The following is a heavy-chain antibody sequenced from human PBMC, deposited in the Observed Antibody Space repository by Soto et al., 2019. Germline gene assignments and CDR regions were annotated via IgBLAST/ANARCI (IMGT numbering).Heavy chain of an antibody. CDR1: GGSVSSGSYY. CDR3: ARDTGGGNTFDY. CDR2: IYYSGST. Sequence: RSETLSVTCTVSGGSVSSGSYYGSLILQPPGKGLEWIGYIYYSGSTNYNPSLKSRVTISVDTSKNQFSLKLSSVNAADTAVYYCARDTGGGNTFDYWGQGTLVTSPQ. J-gene: IGHJ4*02. V-gene: IGHV4-61*01. D-gene: IGHD2-8*02.